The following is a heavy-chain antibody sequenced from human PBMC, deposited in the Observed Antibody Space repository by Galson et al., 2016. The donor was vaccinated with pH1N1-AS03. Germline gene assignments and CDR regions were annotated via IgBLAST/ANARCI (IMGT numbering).Heavy chain of an antibody. Sequence: TLSLTCNVSGGSITRSGYSWGWVRQPPGKGLEWIGSISYSGSTYYNPSLKRRVSMSVDTSKNLFSLKLRSVTAADTAVYYCAREDSSGYFLIDSWGQGTLVTVPS. CDR2: ISYSGST. CDR1: GGSITRSGYS. CDR3: AREDSSGYFLIDS. V-gene: IGHV4-39*07. D-gene: IGHD3-22*01. J-gene: IGHJ4*02.